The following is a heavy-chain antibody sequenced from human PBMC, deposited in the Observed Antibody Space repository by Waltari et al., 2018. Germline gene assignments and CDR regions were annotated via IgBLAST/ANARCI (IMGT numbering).Heavy chain of an antibody. CDR3: APLPGGSGQTFDY. CDR2: IDPEDGET. J-gene: IGHJ4*02. Sequence: EVQLVQSGAEVKKPGATVKISCKASGYTFITYFMPRVQQAPGTGLGWVGRIDPEDGETVYAKKFQGRVTITADTSTDTSYLELSSLRSDDTAVYYCAPLPGGSGQTFDYWGQGTLLTVSS. CDR1: GYTFITYF. V-gene: IGHV1-69-2*01. D-gene: IGHD3-10*01.